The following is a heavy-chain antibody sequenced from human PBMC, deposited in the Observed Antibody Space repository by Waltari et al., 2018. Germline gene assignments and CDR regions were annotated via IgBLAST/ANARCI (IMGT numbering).Heavy chain of an antibody. Sequence: QVQLQESGPGLVKPSETLSLTCTVSGGSISSHYWSWIRQPPGKGLEWIGYIYYSGSTNYTPSLKSRVTISVDTSKNQFSLKLSSVTAADTAVYYCARGGVRFLEWFLDYWGQGTLVTVSS. J-gene: IGHJ4*02. D-gene: IGHD3-3*01. CDR3: ARGGVRFLEWFLDY. V-gene: IGHV4-59*11. CDR2: IYYSGST. CDR1: GGSISSHY.